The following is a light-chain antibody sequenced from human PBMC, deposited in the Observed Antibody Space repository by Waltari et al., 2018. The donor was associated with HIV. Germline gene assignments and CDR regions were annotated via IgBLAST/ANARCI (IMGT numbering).Light chain of an antibody. CDR2: YDD. Sequence: QSVLTQPPSVSEAPRQRVTISCSGSSSNIGNNAVTWYQQLPGKAPTRLIYYDDLRPSGVSDRFSGSKSGTSASLAISGLQSEDEATYHCAAWDDSLNGWVFGGGTKLTVV. CDR3: AAWDDSLNGWV. V-gene: IGLV1-36*01. J-gene: IGLJ3*02. CDR1: SSNIGNNA.